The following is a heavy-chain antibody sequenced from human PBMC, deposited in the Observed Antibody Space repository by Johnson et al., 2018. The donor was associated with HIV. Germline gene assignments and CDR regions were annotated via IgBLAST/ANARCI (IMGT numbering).Heavy chain of an antibody. CDR3: ARASLARGGKIRAFDI. J-gene: IGHJ3*02. CDR1: GFTFSSYW. V-gene: IGHV3-66*01. CDR2: IYSGGST. Sequence: EVQLVESGGGLVQPGGSLRLSCAASGFTFSSYWMSWVRQAPGKGLEWVSIIYSGGSTYYADSVKGRFTISRDNSKNTLYLQMNSLRAEDTAVFYCARASLARGGKIRAFDIWGQGTMVTVSS. D-gene: IGHD4-23*01.